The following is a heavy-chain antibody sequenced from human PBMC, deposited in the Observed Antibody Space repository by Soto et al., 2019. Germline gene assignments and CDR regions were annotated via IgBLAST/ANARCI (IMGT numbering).Heavy chain of an antibody. D-gene: IGHD1-1*01. CDR1: GGSISSSGYY. CDR2: IYYSGST. V-gene: IGHV4-39*01. J-gene: IGHJ6*04. Sequence: PSETLSLTCTVSGGSISSSGYYWGWIRQPPGKGLEWIGSIYYSGSTYYNPSLKSRVTISVDTSKNQFSLKLSSVTAADTAVYYCAGGPGTGTDPIDVWRKGTTVTVSS. CDR3: AGGPGTGTDPIDV.